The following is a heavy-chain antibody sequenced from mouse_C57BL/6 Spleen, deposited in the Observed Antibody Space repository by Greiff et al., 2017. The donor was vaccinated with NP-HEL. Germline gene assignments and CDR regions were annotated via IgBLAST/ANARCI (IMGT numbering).Heavy chain of an antibody. V-gene: IGHV5-16*01. CDR1: GFTFSDYY. CDR3: ARDRTIYYGYDGAMDY. Sequence: EVQVVESEGGLVQPGSSMKLSCTASGFTFSDYYMAWVRQVPEKGLEWVANINYDGSSTYYLDSLKSRFIISRDNAKNILYLQMSSLKSEDTATYYCARDRTIYYGYDGAMDYWGQGTSVTVSS. CDR2: INYDGSST. J-gene: IGHJ4*01. D-gene: IGHD2-2*01.